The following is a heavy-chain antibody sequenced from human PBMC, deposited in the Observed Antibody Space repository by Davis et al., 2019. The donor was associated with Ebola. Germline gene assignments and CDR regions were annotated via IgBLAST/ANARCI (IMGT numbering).Heavy chain of an antibody. Sequence: GESLKISCAASGFTVSSNYMSWVRQAPGKGLEWVSAISGSGGSTYYADSVKGRFTISRDNSKNTLYLQMNSLRAEDTAVYYCAKALSRFTIFGVVIMGFDYWGQGTLVTVSS. CDR1: GFTVSSNY. CDR2: ISGSGGST. V-gene: IGHV3-23*01. J-gene: IGHJ4*02. CDR3: AKALSRFTIFGVVIMGFDY. D-gene: IGHD3-3*01.